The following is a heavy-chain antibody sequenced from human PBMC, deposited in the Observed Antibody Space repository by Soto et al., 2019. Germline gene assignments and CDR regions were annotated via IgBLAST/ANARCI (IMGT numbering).Heavy chain of an antibody. CDR2: IIPIFGTA. CDR1: GGTFSSYA. J-gene: IGHJ6*02. Sequence: SVKVSCKASGGTFSSYAISWVRQAPGQGLEWMGGIIPIFGTANYAQKFQGRVTITADESTSTAYVELSSLRSEDTAVYYCARDGYNYGRRYYYGMDVWGQGTTVTVSS. CDR3: ARDGYNYGRRYYYGMDV. V-gene: IGHV1-69*13. D-gene: IGHD5-12*01.